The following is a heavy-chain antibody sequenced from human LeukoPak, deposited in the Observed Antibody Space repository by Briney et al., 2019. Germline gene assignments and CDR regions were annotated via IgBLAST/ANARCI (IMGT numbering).Heavy chain of an antibody. V-gene: IGHV5-10-1*01. D-gene: IGHD3-22*01. CDR3: AVYDSSGYPFDY. Sequence: GESLQISCKGSGYSFTSYWISWVRQMPGKGLEWMGRIDPSDSYTNYSPSFQGHVTISADKSISTAYLQWSSLKASDTAMYYCAVYDSSGYPFDYWGQGTLVTVSS. CDR2: IDPSDSYT. CDR1: GYSFTSYW. J-gene: IGHJ4*02.